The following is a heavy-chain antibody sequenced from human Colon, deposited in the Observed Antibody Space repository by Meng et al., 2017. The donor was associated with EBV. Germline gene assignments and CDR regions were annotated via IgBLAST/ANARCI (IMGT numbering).Heavy chain of an antibody. D-gene: IGHD2-21*02. J-gene: IGHJ4*02. V-gene: IGHV4-4*02. CDR1: GGSLSRRKW. CDR2: IYHSGST. CDR3: ARVGAYCGGDCYHPR. Sequence: WGPGLVTPSGTLSLTCPASGGSLSRRKWCVWVRQPPGKGLGWIGEIYHSGSTNYNPSLKSRVTISVDESKNQFSLRLSSVTAADTAVYYCARVGAYCGGDCYHPRWGQGTLVTVSS.